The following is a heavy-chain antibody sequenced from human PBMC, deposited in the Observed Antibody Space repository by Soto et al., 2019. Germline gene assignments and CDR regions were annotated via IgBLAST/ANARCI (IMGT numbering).Heavy chain of an antibody. CDR1: GGSISSSNW. J-gene: IGHJ4*02. D-gene: IGHD6-13*01. CDR3: ARGLDGAAAGTYLDY. V-gene: IGHV4-4*02. CDR2: IYHSGST. Sequence: SETLSLTCAVSGGSISSSNWWSWVRQPPGKGLEWIGEIYHSGSTNYNPSLKSRVTISVDKSKNQFSLKLSSVTAADTAVYYCARGLDGAAAGTYLDYWGQGTLVTVSS.